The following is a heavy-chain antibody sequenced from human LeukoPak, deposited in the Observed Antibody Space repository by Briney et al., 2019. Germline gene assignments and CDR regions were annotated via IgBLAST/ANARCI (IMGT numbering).Heavy chain of an antibody. CDR1: GFTFSSYG. CDR2: ISYDGSNK. Sequence: PGGSLRLSCAASGFTFSSYGMHWVRQAPGKGLEWVAVISYDGSNKYYADSVKGRFAISRDNSKNMLYLQMNSLRAEDTAVYYCAKVGVRYDSSGYYDYWGQGTLVTVSS. D-gene: IGHD3-22*01. J-gene: IGHJ4*02. V-gene: IGHV3-30*18. CDR3: AKVGVRYDSSGYYDY.